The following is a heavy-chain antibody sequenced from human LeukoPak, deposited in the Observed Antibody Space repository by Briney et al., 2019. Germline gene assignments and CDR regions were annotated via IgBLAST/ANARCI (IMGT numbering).Heavy chain of an antibody. CDR1: GGSISSYY. D-gene: IGHD6-19*01. Sequence: SETLSLTCTVSGGSISSYYWSWIRQPPGKGLEWIGYIYYSGSTNYNPSLKSRVTISVDTSKNQFSLKLSSVTAADTAVYYCARHRGAVAAPFDYWGQGTLVTVSS. CDR3: ARHRGAVAAPFDY. CDR2: IYYSGST. J-gene: IGHJ4*02. V-gene: IGHV4-59*08.